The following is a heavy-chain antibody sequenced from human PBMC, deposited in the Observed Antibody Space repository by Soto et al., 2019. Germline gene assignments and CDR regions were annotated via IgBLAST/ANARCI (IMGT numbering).Heavy chain of an antibody. CDR2: IGSRSTTI. V-gene: IGHV3-48*01. Sequence: EVQLVESGGGLVQPGGSLRLSCAASGFSFSGYAMNWVRQAPGKGLEWVSYIGSRSTTIYYADSVKGQFTISRDNAKNSLYLQVNTLRAEDTAVYYCASSSSGYYSDMDYWGRKTQFNV. D-gene: IGHD3-22*01. J-gene: IGHJ4*02. CDR3: ASSSSGYYSDMDY. CDR1: GFSFSGYA.